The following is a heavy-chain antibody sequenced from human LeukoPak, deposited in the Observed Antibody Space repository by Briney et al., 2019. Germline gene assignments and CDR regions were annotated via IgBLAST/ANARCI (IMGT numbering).Heavy chain of an antibody. D-gene: IGHD2/OR15-2a*01. V-gene: IGHV3-74*01. Sequence: GGYLRLSCTATGNYWMLWVRQAPGKGLLWVSHINSDGSWTSYADSVKGRFTISKDNAKNTVYLQMNSLRAEDTAVYYCVSFYETYWGRGTLVTVSS. CDR3: VSFYETY. CDR1: GNYW. J-gene: IGHJ4*02. CDR2: INSDGSWT.